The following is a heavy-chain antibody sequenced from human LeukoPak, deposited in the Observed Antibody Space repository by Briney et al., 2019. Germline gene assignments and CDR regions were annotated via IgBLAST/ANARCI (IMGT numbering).Heavy chain of an antibody. Sequence: ASVTVSCKASDYTFITYGLSWVRQAPGQGLEWMAWINTYNGNTNYAQKLQGSVTMTTDTSTNTAYMELRSLRSDDTAVYYCARDRSEHYDRSAYSWNDAFDLWGQGTMVTVSS. CDR3: ARDRSEHYDRSAYSWNDAFDL. CDR1: DYTFITYG. V-gene: IGHV1-18*01. D-gene: IGHD3-22*01. J-gene: IGHJ3*01. CDR2: INTYNGNT.